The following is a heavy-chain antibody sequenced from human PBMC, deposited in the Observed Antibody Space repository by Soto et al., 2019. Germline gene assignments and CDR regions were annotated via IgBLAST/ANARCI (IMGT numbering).Heavy chain of an antibody. D-gene: IGHD3-10*01. J-gene: IGHJ6*03. CDR3: ARPMITMVRGVINHYYYYYMDV. CDR2: IYYSGST. CDR1: GGAISTISYY. Sequence: SDTMSLTCTVSGGAISTISYYWGWIRQTPGRGLEWIGSIYYSGSTYYNPSLKSRVTISVDTSKNQFSLKLSSVTAADTAVYYCARPMITMVRGVINHYYYYYMDVWGKGTTVT. V-gene: IGHV4-39*01.